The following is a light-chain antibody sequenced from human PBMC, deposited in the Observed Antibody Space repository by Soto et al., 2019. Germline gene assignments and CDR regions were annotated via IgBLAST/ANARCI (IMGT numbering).Light chain of an antibody. V-gene: IGKV1-39*01. J-gene: IGKJ4*01. CDR2: AAS. Sequence: DIQMTQSPSSLSASVGDRVTVTCRARQSMSNYLNWYQQKPGKAPKLLIYAASTLQSGVPSRFSGSGSGTNFALTISSLQPEDFATYYCQQSYATPLTFGGGTKVEIK. CDR3: QQSYATPLT. CDR1: QSMSNY.